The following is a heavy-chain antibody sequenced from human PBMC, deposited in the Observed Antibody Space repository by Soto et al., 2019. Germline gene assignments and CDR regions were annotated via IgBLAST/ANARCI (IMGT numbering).Heavy chain of an antibody. CDR2: SRNRVKSFTT. Sequence: EVQLVESGGGLVQPGGSLRLSCAASGFTLSDHYLDWVRQAPGTGLEWVGRSRNRVKSFTTAYAASVRGRFTFSRDDSTNLLYLQMNSLKTDDTAVYYCDRASTPDLTGYDYWGQGTQVTVSS. D-gene: IGHD3-3*01. CDR3: DRASTPDLTGYDY. J-gene: IGHJ4*02. CDR1: GFTLSDHY. V-gene: IGHV3-72*01.